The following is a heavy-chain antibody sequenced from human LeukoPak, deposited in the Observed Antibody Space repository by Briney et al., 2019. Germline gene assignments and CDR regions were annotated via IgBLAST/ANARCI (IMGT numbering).Heavy chain of an antibody. CDR3: ARGYYDILTSDAFDI. Sequence: SETLSLTCTVSGGSLSSYYWSWIRQPPGKGLEWIGYIYYSGSTNYNPSLKGRVTISVDTSKNQFSLKLSSVTAADTAVYYCARGYYDILTSDAFDIWGQGTMVTVSS. D-gene: IGHD3-9*01. CDR2: IYYSGST. J-gene: IGHJ3*02. V-gene: IGHV4-59*01. CDR1: GGSLSSYY.